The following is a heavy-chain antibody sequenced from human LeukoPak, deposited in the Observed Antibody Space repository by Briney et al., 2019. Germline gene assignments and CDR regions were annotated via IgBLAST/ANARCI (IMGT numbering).Heavy chain of an antibody. CDR3: ARVRPYYYDSSGYPSRSRYFDY. CDR2: IYYSGST. Sequence: PSETLSLTCTVSGGSISSYYWSWIRQPPGKGLEWIGYIYYSGSTNYNPSLKSRVTISVDTSKNQFSLKLSSVTAADTAVYYCARVRPYYYDSSGYPSRSRYFDYWGQGTLVTVSS. CDR1: GGSISSYY. D-gene: IGHD3-22*01. V-gene: IGHV4-59*01. J-gene: IGHJ4*02.